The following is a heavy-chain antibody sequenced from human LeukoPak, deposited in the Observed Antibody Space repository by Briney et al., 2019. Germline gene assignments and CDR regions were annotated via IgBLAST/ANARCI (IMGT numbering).Heavy chain of an antibody. J-gene: IGHJ4*02. Sequence: GGSLRLSCAASGFTFSSYAMSWVRQAPGKGRGWVSYISGSGSTIHYADSVKGRCTISRDNAKNSLYLQMNSLSLEDTAVYYCARYLGVCTSGNCYFAYWGQGTLVTVSS. CDR2: ISGSGSTI. CDR3: ARYLGVCTSGNCYFAY. D-gene: IGHD2-21*02. V-gene: IGHV3-48*04. CDR1: GFTFSSYA.